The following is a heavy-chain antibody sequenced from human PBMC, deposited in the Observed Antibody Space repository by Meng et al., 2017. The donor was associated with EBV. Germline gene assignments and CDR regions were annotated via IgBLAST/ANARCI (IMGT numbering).Heavy chain of an antibody. CDR3: ASHPAYSGSYDGGY. CDR1: GFTFIAYD. CDR2: ISSSGSTI. D-gene: IGHD1-26*01. Sequence: QVQLVESGGGVVKPGGSLTLSVESSGFTFIAYDMSWTRQAPGKGLGWVSYISSSGSTIYYADSVKGRFTISRDNAKNSLYLQMNSLRAEDTAVYYCASHPAYSGSYDGGYWGQGTLVTVSS. V-gene: IGHV3-11*01. J-gene: IGHJ4*02.